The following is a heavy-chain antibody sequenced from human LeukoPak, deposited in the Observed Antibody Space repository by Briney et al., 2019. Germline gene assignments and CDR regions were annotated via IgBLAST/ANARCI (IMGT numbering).Heavy chain of an antibody. Sequence: GGSLRLSCAASGFTFSSYAMSWVRQAPGKGLEWVSAISGSGGSTYYADSVKGRFTISRDNSKNTLYLQMNSLRAEDTAVYYCAKGEHSGYGSNWFDPWGQGTLVTVSS. CDR1: GFTFSSYA. D-gene: IGHD5-12*01. CDR2: ISGSGGST. CDR3: AKGEHSGYGSNWFDP. J-gene: IGHJ5*02. V-gene: IGHV3-23*01.